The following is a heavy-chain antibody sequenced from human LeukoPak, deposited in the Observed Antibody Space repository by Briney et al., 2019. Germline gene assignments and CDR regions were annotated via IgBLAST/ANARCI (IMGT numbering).Heavy chain of an antibody. Sequence: GGSLRLSCAASGFTFSSYGMHWVRQPPGKGLEWVAVISYDGSAKDYADSVKGRFTISRDNSKDTLYLQMNSLRAEDTALYYCAKDRKSSGWYNWFDPWGQGTLVTVSS. V-gene: IGHV3-30*18. D-gene: IGHD6-19*01. CDR2: ISYDGSAK. CDR1: GFTFSSYG. CDR3: AKDRKSSGWYNWFDP. J-gene: IGHJ5*02.